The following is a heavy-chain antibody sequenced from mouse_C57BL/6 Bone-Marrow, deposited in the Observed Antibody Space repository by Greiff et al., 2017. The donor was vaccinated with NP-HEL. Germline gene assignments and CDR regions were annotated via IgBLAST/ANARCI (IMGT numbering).Heavy chain of an antibody. Sequence: QVQLKQPGAELVKPGASVKLSCKASGYTFTSYWMHWVKQRPGQGLEWIGMIHPNSGSTNYNEKFKSKATLTVDKSSSTAYMQLSSLTSEDSAVYYCASGYGSSYHYYAMDYWGQGTSVTVSS. CDR3: ASGYGSSYHYYAMDY. CDR2: IHPNSGST. V-gene: IGHV1-64*01. J-gene: IGHJ4*01. CDR1: GYTFTSYW. D-gene: IGHD1-1*01.